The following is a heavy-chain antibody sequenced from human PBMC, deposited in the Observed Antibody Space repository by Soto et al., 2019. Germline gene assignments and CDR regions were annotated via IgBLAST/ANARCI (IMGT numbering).Heavy chain of an antibody. V-gene: IGHV3-30-3*01. CDR1: GFTFSSYA. Sequence: GGSLRLSCAASGFTFSSYAMHWVRQAPGKGLEWVAVISYDGSNKYYADSVKGRFTISRDNSKNTLYLQMNSLRAEDTAVYYCARGAAAVPSDPHNWFDPWGQGTLVTVSS. CDR2: ISYDGSNK. J-gene: IGHJ5*02. D-gene: IGHD6-13*01. CDR3: ARGAAAVPSDPHNWFDP.